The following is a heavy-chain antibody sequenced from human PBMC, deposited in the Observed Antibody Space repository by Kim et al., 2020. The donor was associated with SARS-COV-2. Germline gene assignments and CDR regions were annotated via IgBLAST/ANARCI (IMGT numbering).Heavy chain of an antibody. J-gene: IGHJ4*02. CDR3: VKRGYSSTSSFDY. D-gene: IGHD6-13*01. V-gene: IGHV3-74*01. CDR2: ISDGGSRT. CDR1: GFTFSSYW. Sequence: GGSLRLSCAASGFTFSSYWMHWVRQAPGKGLWVSRISDGGSRTNYADSVKGRFTVSRDNSKNMLYLEMTSLRAEDTALYYCVKRGYSSTSSFDYWAREP.